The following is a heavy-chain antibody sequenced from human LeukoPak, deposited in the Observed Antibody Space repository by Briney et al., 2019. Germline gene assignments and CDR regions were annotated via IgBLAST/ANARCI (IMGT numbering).Heavy chain of an antibody. Sequence: GGSLRLSCTASGFTLSNAWIHWGRQAPGEGLEWVGRMKSDVSGATPDYATPVKGRFTISRDESENTLHLHMNNQKIEDAAVYYCTTDFGWGQGKMVTVSS. J-gene: IGHJ3*01. D-gene: IGHD3-10*01. CDR1: GFTLSNAW. CDR2: MKSDVSGATP. V-gene: IGHV3-15*01. CDR3: TTDFG.